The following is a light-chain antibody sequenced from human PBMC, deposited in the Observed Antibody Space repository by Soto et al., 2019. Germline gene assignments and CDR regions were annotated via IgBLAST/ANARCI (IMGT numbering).Light chain of an antibody. V-gene: IGLV2-14*01. CDR2: DVS. CDR3: YSYTSSSTVL. J-gene: IGLJ2*01. Sequence: QSVLTQPASVSGSPGQSITISCTGISSDVGGYNYVSWYQQHPDKAPKLMIYDVSNRRSGVSNRFSGSKSGNTASLTISGLQAEDEADYYCYSYTSSSTVLLGGGTKLTVL. CDR1: SSDVGGYNY.